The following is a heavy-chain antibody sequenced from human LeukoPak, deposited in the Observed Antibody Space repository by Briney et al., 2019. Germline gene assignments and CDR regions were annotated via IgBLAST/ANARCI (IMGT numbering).Heavy chain of an antibody. CDR2: INPNSGGT. J-gene: IGHJ6*02. CDR1: GYTFTGYY. D-gene: IGHD3-10*01. Sequence: ASVTVSCKASGYTFTGYYMHWVRQAPGQGLEWMGWINPNSGGTNYAQKFQGWVTMTRDTSISTAYMELSRLRSDDTAVYYCARDFKASFGELPSYYYGMDVWGQGTTVTVSS. V-gene: IGHV1-2*04. CDR3: ARDFKASFGELPSYYYGMDV.